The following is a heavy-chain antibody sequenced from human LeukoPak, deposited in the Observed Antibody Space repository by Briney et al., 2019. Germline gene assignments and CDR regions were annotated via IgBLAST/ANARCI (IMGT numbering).Heavy chain of an antibody. J-gene: IGHJ4*02. CDR3: ARHQSSGSYYLAFDY. CDR2: IYYSGNT. D-gene: IGHD1-26*01. V-gene: IGHV4-39*01. Sequence: WVRQPPGKGLEWIGTIYYSGNTYYSPSLKSRVTVSVDTSKNQFSLRLSAVTASDTAVYYCARHQSSGSYYLAFDYWGQGTLVTVSS.